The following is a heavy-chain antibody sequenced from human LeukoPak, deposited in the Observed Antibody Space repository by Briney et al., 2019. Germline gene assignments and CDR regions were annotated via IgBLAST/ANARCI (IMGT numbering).Heavy chain of an antibody. Sequence: SETLSLTCTVSGGSISSSSYYWGWIRQPPGKGLEWIGSIYYSGSTYYNPSLKSRVTISVDTSKNQFSLKLTSVTAADTAVYYCARLEMMDYGDYDNFDYWGQGTLVTVSS. CDR1: GGSISSSSYY. D-gene: IGHD4-17*01. J-gene: IGHJ4*02. CDR3: ARLEMMDYGDYDNFDY. CDR2: IYYSGST. V-gene: IGHV4-39*01.